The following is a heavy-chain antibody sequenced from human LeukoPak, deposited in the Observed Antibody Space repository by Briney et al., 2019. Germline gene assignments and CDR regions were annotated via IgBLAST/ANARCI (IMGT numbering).Heavy chain of an antibody. Sequence: GRSLRLSCAASGFTFSSYAMHWVRQAPGKGLEWVAVISYDGSNKYYADSVKGRFTISRDNSKNTLYLQMNSLRAEDTAVYYCARDTDFWSGYSGVFDIWGQGTMVTVSS. J-gene: IGHJ3*02. CDR1: GFTFSSYA. CDR2: ISYDGSNK. V-gene: IGHV3-30-3*01. CDR3: ARDTDFWSGYSGVFDI. D-gene: IGHD3-3*01.